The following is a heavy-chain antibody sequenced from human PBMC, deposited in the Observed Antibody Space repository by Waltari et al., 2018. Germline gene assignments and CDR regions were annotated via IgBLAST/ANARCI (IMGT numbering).Heavy chain of an antibody. Sequence: QVQLQESGPGLVKPSETLSLTCTVSGGSISSYYWSWIRQPPGKGLEWIGYIYYSGSTNYNPSLKSRVTISVDTSKNQFSLKLSSVTAADTAVYYCARFFPSSTDYYYGMDVWGQGTTVTVSS. V-gene: IGHV4-59*01. J-gene: IGHJ6*02. D-gene: IGHD6-6*01. CDR2: IYYSGST. CDR1: GGSISSYY. CDR3: ARFFPSSTDYYYGMDV.